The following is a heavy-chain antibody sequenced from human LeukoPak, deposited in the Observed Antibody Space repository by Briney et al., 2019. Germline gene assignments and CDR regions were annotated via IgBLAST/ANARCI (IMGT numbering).Heavy chain of an antibody. V-gene: IGHV4-59*01. CDR1: GDFISSDF. CDR2: IHYTGST. CDR3: ARLGLAAPGSFDI. Sequence: SETLSLTCTVSGDFISSDFWGWIRQPPGKGLEWIGYIHYTGSTNNNASLKSRLTISADTSKNQFSLKLTSVTAADAAVYCCARLGLAAPGSFDIWGQGTMVTVSS. D-gene: IGHD6-13*01. J-gene: IGHJ3*02.